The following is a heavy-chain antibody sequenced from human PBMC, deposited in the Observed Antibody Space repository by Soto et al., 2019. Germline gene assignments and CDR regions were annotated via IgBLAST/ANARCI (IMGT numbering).Heavy chain of an antibody. J-gene: IGHJ5*02. CDR2: MNPKTGDS. Sequence: QVQLVQSGAEVKKPGASVKVSCKTSGYTFTSNDIYWLRQATGQGLEWMGWMNPKTGDSNSSEQFQGRLRMTRNTSITTAYMELSSRASEDTAVYYCARRRAGGGIKRSWFDPWGQGTLVTVST. D-gene: IGHD2-15*01. CDR3: ARRRAGGGIKRSWFDP. V-gene: IGHV1-8*01. CDR1: GYTFTSND.